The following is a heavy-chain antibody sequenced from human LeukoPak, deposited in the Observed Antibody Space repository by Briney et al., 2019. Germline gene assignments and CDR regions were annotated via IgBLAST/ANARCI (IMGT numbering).Heavy chain of an antibody. Sequence: ASVKVSCKVSGYTLTELSMHWVRQAPGKGLEWMGGFDPEDGETIYAQKFQGRVTMTEDTSTDTAYMELSSLRSEDTAVYYCARVGGYLVVPAAMQNYFDYWGQGTLVTVSS. CDR2: FDPEDGET. CDR1: GYTLTELS. D-gene: IGHD2-2*01. J-gene: IGHJ4*02. CDR3: ARVGGYLVVPAAMQNYFDY. V-gene: IGHV1-24*01.